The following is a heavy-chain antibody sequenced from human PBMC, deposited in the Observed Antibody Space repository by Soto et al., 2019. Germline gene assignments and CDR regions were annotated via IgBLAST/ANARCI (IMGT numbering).Heavy chain of an antibody. CDR1: GGSVNGYY. J-gene: IGHJ5*02. CDR3: ATRITVFGLLIPPFDP. D-gene: IGHD3-3*01. V-gene: IGHV4-34*01. Sequence: SETLSLTCAVYGGSVNGYYWNWIRQPPGKGLEWIGEINHTEGTHYNPSLKSRVTMSVDTSKNQFSLRLCSVTAADTAIYYCATRITVFGLLIPPFDPWCQGTQVTVSS. CDR2: INHTEGT.